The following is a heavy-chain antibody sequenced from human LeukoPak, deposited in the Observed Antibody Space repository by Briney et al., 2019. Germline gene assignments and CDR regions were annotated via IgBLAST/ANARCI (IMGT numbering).Heavy chain of an antibody. J-gene: IGHJ4*02. CDR1: GYTFTDYY. V-gene: IGHV1-2*02. CDR3: ARQDYSDSDFDY. Sequence: ASVKVSCKASGYTFTDYYMHWVRQAPGQGLEWMGWINPNSGGTKYPQQFQGRVTMTRDTSISTAYMELSRLISDDTAVYYCARQDYSDSDFDYRGQGTLVSVSS. CDR2: INPNSGGT. D-gene: IGHD4-11*01.